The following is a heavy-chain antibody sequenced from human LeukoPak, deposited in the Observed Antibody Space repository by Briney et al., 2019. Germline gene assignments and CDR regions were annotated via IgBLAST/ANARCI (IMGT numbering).Heavy chain of an antibody. V-gene: IGHV1-69*05. D-gene: IGHD2-2*02. Sequence: ASVKVSCTASGGTLSSYAISWVREAPGQGLEWRGGIIPIFGTANYAQKFQGRVTITTDESTSTDYMELSSLRSEDTAVYYCARSVVPAAIQAFDYWGQGTLVTVSS. CDR2: IIPIFGTA. CDR1: GGTLSSYA. CDR3: ARSVVPAAIQAFDY. J-gene: IGHJ4*02.